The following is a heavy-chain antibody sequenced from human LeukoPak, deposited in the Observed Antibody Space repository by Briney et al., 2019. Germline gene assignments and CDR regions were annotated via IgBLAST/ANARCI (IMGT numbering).Heavy chain of an antibody. CDR2: IRSDGSTT. CDR1: RFTFSNFW. CDR3: IRDWRNLAFDH. V-gene: IGHV3-74*01. J-gene: IGHJ4*01. D-gene: IGHD3-3*01. Sequence: GGSLRLSCVESRFTFSNFWMHWVRQAPGNGLVWVSRIRSDGSTTNYADSVKGRFTISRDNAKNTLYLQMNSLRAEDTAVYYCIRDWRNLAFDHWGHGTLVTVSS.